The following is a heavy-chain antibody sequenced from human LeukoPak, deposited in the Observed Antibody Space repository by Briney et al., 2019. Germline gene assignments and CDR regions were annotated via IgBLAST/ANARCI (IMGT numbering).Heavy chain of an antibody. CDR2: FHYSGST. V-gene: IGHV4-59*01. CDR3: AREGGTGAFDI. Sequence: SETLSLTCTVAGGSMSSYYWNWIRQPPGKGLEWIGYFHYSGSTNYNPSLKSRVTISVDTSKNQFSLKLSSVTAADTAVYYCAREGGTGAFDIWGQGTMVTVSS. D-gene: IGHD1-14*01. CDR1: GGSMSSYY. J-gene: IGHJ3*02.